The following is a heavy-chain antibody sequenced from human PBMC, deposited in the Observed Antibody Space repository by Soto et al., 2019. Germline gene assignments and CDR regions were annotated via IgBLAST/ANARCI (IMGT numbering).Heavy chain of an antibody. J-gene: IGHJ5*02. D-gene: IGHD2-2*01. V-gene: IGHV1-69*01. CDR2: IIPIFGTA. Sequence: QVQLVQSGAGVKKPGSSVKVSCKASGGSFSSYAISWVRQAPGQGLEWMGGIIPIFGTANYAQKFQGRVTITADESTSTAYMELSSLRSEDTAVYYCAREGAVVVVPAALNWFDPWGQGTLVTVSS. CDR3: AREGAVVVVPAALNWFDP. CDR1: GGSFSSYA.